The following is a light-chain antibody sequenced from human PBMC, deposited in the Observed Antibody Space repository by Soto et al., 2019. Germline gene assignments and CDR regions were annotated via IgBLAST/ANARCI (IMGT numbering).Light chain of an antibody. V-gene: IGKV3-20*01. Sequence: EFVLTQSPGTLSLSPGERATLSCRASQTVRNNYLAWYQQKPGQAPRLLIYDASSRATGIPDRFSGGGSGTDFTLTISRLEPEDFAVYYCLHSRDSVSTFGPGTKVDIK. CDR3: LHSRDSVST. J-gene: IGKJ3*01. CDR2: DAS. CDR1: QTVRNNY.